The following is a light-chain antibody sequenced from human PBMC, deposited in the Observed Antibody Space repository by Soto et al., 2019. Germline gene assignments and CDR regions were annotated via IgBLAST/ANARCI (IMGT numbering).Light chain of an antibody. CDR3: QVWDTGSDHVV. CDR1: TIGSKS. CDR2: DDS. Sequence: SYELTQPPSVSVAPGQTARITCGENTIGSKSVHWYQQKAGQAPVLVVHDDSDRPSGIPERFSGSNSGNTATLSISRVEVGDEADYYCQVWDTGSDHVVFGGGTKLTVL. V-gene: IGLV3-21*02. J-gene: IGLJ2*01.